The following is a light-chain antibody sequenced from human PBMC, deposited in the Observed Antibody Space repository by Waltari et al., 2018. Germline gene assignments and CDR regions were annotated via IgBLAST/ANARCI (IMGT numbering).Light chain of an antibody. CDR1: ELPNQY. V-gene: IGLV3-25*03. Sequence: SYELTQPPSVSVSPGQTARITCSGDELPNQYAYWYEQKSGQAPRLVIYEVNKRPSGSPEGCSGSTSWRRVTLTINGVQAGDAADYYCHSADSSGFNVVFGGGTKLTVV. J-gene: IGLJ2*01. CDR3: HSADSSGFNVV. CDR2: EVN.